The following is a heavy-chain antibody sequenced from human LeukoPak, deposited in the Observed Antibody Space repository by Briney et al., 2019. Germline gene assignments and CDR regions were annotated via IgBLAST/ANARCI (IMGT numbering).Heavy chain of an antibody. D-gene: IGHD5-24*01. Sequence: PSETLSLTCTVSGGSISGYYWNWLRQSPGKGLEWIGFIYDSGSTTYNPSLKSRVTMSVDTSVSHFSLKLNSVTAADTAVYYCARRASRENYFDYWGQGALVTVSS. CDR1: GGSISGYY. CDR2: IYDSGST. CDR3: ARRASRENYFDY. V-gene: IGHV4-59*08. J-gene: IGHJ4*02.